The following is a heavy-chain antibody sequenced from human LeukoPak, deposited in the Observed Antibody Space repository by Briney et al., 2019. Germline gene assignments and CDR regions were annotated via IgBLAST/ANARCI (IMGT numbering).Heavy chain of an antibody. CDR3: ARVWGYDILTGRHYYYYGMDV. Sequence: GGSLRLSCAASGFTFSSYSMNWVRQAPGKGLEWVSYSSSRSSTIYYADSVKGRFTISRDNAKNSLYLQMNSLRDEDTAVYYCARVWGYDILTGRHYYYYGMDVWGQGTRSPSP. CDR2: SSSRSSTI. D-gene: IGHD3-9*01. J-gene: IGHJ6*02. CDR1: GFTFSSYS. V-gene: IGHV3-48*02.